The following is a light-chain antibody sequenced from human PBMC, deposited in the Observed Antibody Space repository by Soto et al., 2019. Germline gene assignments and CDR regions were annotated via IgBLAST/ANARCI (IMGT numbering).Light chain of an antibody. CDR1: QSVSGW. Sequence: IQLTQSPSSLSASVGDRVTITCRASQSVSGWLAWYQQKPGEAPKLLIYDASALPRGVPSRFSGSGSGTKFTLTIASLQPDDFATYYCQQYETFSGTFGPGTKVEI. CDR3: QQYETFSGT. CDR2: DAS. J-gene: IGKJ1*01. V-gene: IGKV1-5*01.